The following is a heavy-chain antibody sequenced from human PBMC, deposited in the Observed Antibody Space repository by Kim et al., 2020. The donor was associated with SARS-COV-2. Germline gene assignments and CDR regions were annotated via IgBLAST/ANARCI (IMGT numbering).Heavy chain of an antibody. D-gene: IGHD3-10*01. CDR3: AKEDPSWFGERMFDP. Sequence: GGSLRLSCAASGFTFSSYGMHWVRQAPGKGLEWVAVISYDGSNKYYADSVKGRFTISRDNSKNTLYLQMNSLRAEDTAVYYCAKEDPSWFGERMFDPWG. J-gene: IGHJ5*02. CDR1: GFTFSSYG. CDR2: ISYDGSNK. V-gene: IGHV3-30*18.